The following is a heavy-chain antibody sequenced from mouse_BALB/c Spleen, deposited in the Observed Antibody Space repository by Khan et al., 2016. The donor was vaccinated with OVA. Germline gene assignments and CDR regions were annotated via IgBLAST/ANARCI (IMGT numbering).Heavy chain of an antibody. CDR2: IYPGTDNT. Sequence: QVQLQQSGAELVRPGASVKLSCKTSGYIFTSYWIHWVKQRSGQGLEWIARIYPGTDNTYYNEKLKDKATLTADKSSSTAYMQLSRLKSEDSAVYFCAREEALYCFNYWGQGTTLTVSS. CDR3: AREEALYCFNY. D-gene: IGHD3-2*02. CDR1: GYIFTSYW. J-gene: IGHJ2*01. V-gene: IGHV1S132*01.